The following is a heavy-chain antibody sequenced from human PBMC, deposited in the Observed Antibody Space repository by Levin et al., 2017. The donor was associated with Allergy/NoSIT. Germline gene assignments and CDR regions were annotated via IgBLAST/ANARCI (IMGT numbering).Heavy chain of an antibody. Sequence: GGSLRLSCAASGFTFDDYTMHWVRQAPGKGLEWVSLISWDGGSTYYADSVKGRFTISRDNSKNSLYLQMNSLRTEDTALYYCAKDTSRGIAAAGTFDYWGQGTLVTVSS. CDR3: AKDTSRGIAAAGTFDY. V-gene: IGHV3-43*01. D-gene: IGHD6-13*01. CDR2: ISWDGGST. J-gene: IGHJ4*02. CDR1: GFTFDDYT.